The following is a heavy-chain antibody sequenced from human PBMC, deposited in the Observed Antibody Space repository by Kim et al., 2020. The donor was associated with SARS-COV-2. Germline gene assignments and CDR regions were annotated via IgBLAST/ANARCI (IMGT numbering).Heavy chain of an antibody. V-gene: IGHV4-59*13. CDR2: IYYSGST. J-gene: IGHJ4*02. CDR3: ARGTGRTYYSN. D-gene: IGHD3-10*01. Sequence: SETLSLTCTVSGGSICSDYWSWIRQPPGKGLEWIGYIYYSGSTNYNPSLKSRVTISVDTSKNQFSLKLSSVTAADTAVYYCARGTGRTYYSNWGQGTLVTVSS. CDR1: GGSICSDY.